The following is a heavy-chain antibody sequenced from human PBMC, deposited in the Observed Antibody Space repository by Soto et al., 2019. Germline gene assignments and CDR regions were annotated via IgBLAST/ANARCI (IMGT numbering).Heavy chain of an antibody. D-gene: IGHD6-19*01. CDR3: AKVSTVAVASMFDY. J-gene: IGHJ4*02. Sequence: EVQLLESGGGLVQPGGSLRLSCAASGFTFSSFAMSWVRQAPGKGLEWVSSITASGGTPYYADFVKGRFTISRDNSKNTLDLQMNSLRAEDTAVYYCAKVSTVAVASMFDYWGQGTLVTVSS. CDR1: GFTFSSFA. CDR2: ITASGGTP. V-gene: IGHV3-23*01.